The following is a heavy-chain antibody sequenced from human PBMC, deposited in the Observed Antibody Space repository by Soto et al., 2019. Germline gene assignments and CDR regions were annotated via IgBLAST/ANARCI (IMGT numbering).Heavy chain of an antibody. D-gene: IGHD3-22*01. Sequence: SQTLSLTCAVYGGSFSGYYWSWLRQPPGKGLEWIGEINHSGSTSYNPSLKSRVTMSVDTSKNEFSLKLTSVTAADTAVYYCARRVDHYDSSGDANDIWGQGTMVTVSS. V-gene: IGHV4-34*01. J-gene: IGHJ3*02. CDR1: GGSFSGYY. CDR2: INHSGST. CDR3: ARRVDHYDSSGDANDI.